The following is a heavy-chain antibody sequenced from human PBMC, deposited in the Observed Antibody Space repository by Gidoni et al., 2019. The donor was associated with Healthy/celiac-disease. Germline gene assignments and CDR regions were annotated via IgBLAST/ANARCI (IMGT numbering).Heavy chain of an antibody. V-gene: IGHV4-38-2*01. Sequence: QVQLQESGPGLVKPSETLSRTCAVSGYSISSGYYWGWIRQPPGKGLEWIGSIYHSGSPYYNPSLKSLVTISVDTSKNQFSLKLSSVTAADTAVYYCASGSYSLGAYYYYGMDVWGQGTTVTVSS. CDR3: ASGSYSLGAYYYYGMDV. D-gene: IGHD1-26*01. CDR1: GYSISSGYY. CDR2: IYHSGSP. J-gene: IGHJ6*02.